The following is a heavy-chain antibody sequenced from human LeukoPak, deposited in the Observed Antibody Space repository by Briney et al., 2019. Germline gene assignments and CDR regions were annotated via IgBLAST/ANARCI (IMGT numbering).Heavy chain of an antibody. CDR1: GISYSDHA. CDR2: ITPATDNI. Sequence: GGSLRLSCAASGISYSDHAMEWVRQTPGKGLEWVSSITPATDNIYYTPSVEGRFTISRDNAKHSLYLQMNNLRADDTAVYYCARLAGPRPGTYYFDFWGQGVQVTVSS. CDR3: ARLAGPRPGTYYFDF. D-gene: IGHD6-19*01. J-gene: IGHJ4*02. V-gene: IGHV3-21*01.